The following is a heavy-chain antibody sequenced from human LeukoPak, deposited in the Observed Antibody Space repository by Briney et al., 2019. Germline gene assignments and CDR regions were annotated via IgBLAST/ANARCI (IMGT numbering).Heavy chain of an antibody. V-gene: IGHV4-59*01. CDR2: IYYSGST. J-gene: IGHJ5*02. Sequence: PSETLSLTCTVSGGSISSYYWSWIRQPPGKGLEWIGYIYYSGSTNYNPSLKSRVTISVDTSKNQFSLKLSSVTAADTAVYYCARGDGDYEFDPWGQGTLVTVSS. D-gene: IGHD4-17*01. CDR1: GGSISSYY. CDR3: ARGDGDYEFDP.